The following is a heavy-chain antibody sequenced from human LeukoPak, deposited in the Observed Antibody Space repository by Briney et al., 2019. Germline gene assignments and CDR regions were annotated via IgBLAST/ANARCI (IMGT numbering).Heavy chain of an antibody. D-gene: IGHD3-22*01. V-gene: IGHV4-61*01. CDR2: IYYSGST. Sequence: SETLSLTCTVSGGSVSSGSYYWSWIRQPPGKGLEWIGYIYYSGSTNYNPSLKSRVTISVDTTKNQFSLKLSSVTAADTAVYYCARDLADSSGYPPDAFDIWGQGTMVTVSS. CDR1: GGSVSSGSYY. J-gene: IGHJ3*02. CDR3: ARDLADSSGYPPDAFDI.